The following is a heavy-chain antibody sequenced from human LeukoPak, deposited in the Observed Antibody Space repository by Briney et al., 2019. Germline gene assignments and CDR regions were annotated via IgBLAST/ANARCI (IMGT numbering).Heavy chain of an antibody. D-gene: IGHD6-13*01. Sequence: SETLSLTCTVSGGSISTYYWSWIRQPPGKGLEWIGYIYHSGSTKYNPSLKSRVTISVDTSQNQFSLKLSSVTAADTAVYYCARVPQGLGSSWFFFDYWGQGTLVTVSS. CDR1: GGSISTYY. J-gene: IGHJ4*02. CDR2: IYHSGST. V-gene: IGHV4-59*12. CDR3: ARVPQGLGSSWFFFDY.